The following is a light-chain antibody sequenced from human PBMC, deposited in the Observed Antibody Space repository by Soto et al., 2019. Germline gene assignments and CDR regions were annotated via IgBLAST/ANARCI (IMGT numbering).Light chain of an antibody. CDR2: GAS. CDR1: QSVSSSY. Sequence: EIVLTQSPGTLSLSPGERATLSCRASQSVSSSYLAWYQQKPGQAPRLLIYGASSRATGIPDRFSGSGSGTDFTLTNSRLEPEDFAVYYCQQYGSPWTFGQGTKVEIK. V-gene: IGKV3-20*01. CDR3: QQYGSPWT. J-gene: IGKJ1*01.